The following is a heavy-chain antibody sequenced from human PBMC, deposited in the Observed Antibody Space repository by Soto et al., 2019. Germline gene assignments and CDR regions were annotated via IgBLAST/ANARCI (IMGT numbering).Heavy chain of an antibody. V-gene: IGHV1-18*01. CDR2: ISAYNGNT. Sequence: ASVKVSCKASGYTFTSYGISWVRQAPGQGLEWMGWISAYNGNTNYAQKLQGRVTMTTDTSTSTAYMELRSLRSDDTAVYYCARRFRGVRGVIPYYYGMDVWGQGTTVTVSS. J-gene: IGHJ6*02. CDR1: GYTFTSYG. D-gene: IGHD3-10*01. CDR3: ARRFRGVRGVIPYYYGMDV.